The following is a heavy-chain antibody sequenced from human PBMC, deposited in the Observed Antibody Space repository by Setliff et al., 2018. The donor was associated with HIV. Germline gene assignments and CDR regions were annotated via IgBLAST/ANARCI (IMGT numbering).Heavy chain of an antibody. V-gene: IGHV4-31*11. Sequence: SETLSLTCAVSGVSITSATYYWSWIRHSPGKGLEWIGYIDYSGSAFYNPSLKSRLTISRDTSKNQFSLRMKSVTAADTAVYYCAGGRYFRDISDSRFDFWGQGKLVTVSS. D-gene: IGHD2-21*02. CDR3: AGGRYFRDISDSRFDF. J-gene: IGHJ4*02. CDR2: IDYSGSA. CDR1: GVSITSATYY.